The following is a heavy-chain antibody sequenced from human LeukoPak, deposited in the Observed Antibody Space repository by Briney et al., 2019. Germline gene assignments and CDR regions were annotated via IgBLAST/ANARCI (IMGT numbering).Heavy chain of an antibody. J-gene: IGHJ5*02. Sequence: GSVKVSCKASGYTFTGYYMHWVRQAPGQGLEWMGWINPNSGGTNYAQKFQGRVTMTRDTSISTAYMELSRLRSDDTAVYYCARDPGYSSSPAGWFDPWGQGTLVTVSS. V-gene: IGHV1-2*02. D-gene: IGHD6-13*01. CDR2: INPNSGGT. CDR3: ARDPGYSSSPAGWFDP. CDR1: GYTFTGYY.